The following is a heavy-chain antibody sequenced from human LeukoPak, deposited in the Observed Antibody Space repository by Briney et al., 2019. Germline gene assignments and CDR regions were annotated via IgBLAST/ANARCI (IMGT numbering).Heavy chain of an antibody. Sequence: GGSLRLSCAASGFTFSSYAMSWVRQAPGKGLEWVSAISGSGGSTYYADSVKGRFTISRDNSKNTLYLQMNSLRAEDTAVNYCAKDHYYDSSGYYGVGFDYWGQGTLVTVSS. CDR1: GFTFSSYA. J-gene: IGHJ4*02. V-gene: IGHV3-23*01. CDR2: ISGSGGST. D-gene: IGHD3-22*01. CDR3: AKDHYYDSSGYYGVGFDY.